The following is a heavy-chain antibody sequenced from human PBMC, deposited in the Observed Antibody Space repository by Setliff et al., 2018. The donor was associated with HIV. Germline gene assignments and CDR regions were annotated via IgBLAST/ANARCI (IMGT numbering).Heavy chain of an antibody. J-gene: IGHJ5*02. D-gene: IGHD2-2*01. Sequence: GGSLRLSCAASGFTFSNYGMHWVRQAPGKGPEWVAVIWYDGSNKYYTDSVKGRFTISRDNSKNTLYLLMNSLRAEDTAVYYCAKDSAEYCSSPSCPIPNWFDPWGQGTLVTVSS. CDR3: AKDSAEYCSSPSCPIPNWFDP. V-gene: IGHV3-33*06. CDR2: IWYDGSNK. CDR1: GFTFSNYG.